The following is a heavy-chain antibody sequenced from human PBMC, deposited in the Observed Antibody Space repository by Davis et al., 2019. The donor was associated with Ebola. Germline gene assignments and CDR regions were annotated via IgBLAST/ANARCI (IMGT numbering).Heavy chain of an antibody. J-gene: IGHJ6*02. V-gene: IGHV4-34*01. CDR3: ARDHGYSYGYVDYYYYGMDV. CDR2: INHSGST. CDR1: GGSFSGYY. D-gene: IGHD5-18*01. Sequence: MPSETLSLTCAVYGGSFSGYYWSWIRQPPGKGLEWIGEINHSGSTNYNPSLRSRVTISVDTSKNQFSLKLSSVTAADTAVYYCARDHGYSYGYVDYYYYGMDVWGQGTTVTVSS.